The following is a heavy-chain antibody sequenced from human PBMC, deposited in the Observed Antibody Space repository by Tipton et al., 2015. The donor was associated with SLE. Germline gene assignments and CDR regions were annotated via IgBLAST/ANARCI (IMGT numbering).Heavy chain of an antibody. J-gene: IGHJ4*02. CDR1: GFTFSSYW. CDR2: IKQDGSEK. CDR3: AREYNYYGSGSYYKVFDY. V-gene: IGHV3-7*03. Sequence: SLRLSCAASGFTFSSYWMSWVRQAPGKGLEWVANIKQDGSEKYYVDSVKGRFTISRDNAENSLYLQMNNPRAEDTAVYYCAREYNYYGSGSYYKVFDYWGRGTLVTVSS. D-gene: IGHD3-10*01.